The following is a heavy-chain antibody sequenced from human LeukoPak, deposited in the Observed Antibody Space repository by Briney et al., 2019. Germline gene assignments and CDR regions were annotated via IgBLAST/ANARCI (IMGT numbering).Heavy chain of an antibody. CDR2: IIPIFGTA. CDR1: GGTLRSYS. CDR3: ARDTGIVGATEY. D-gene: IGHD1-26*01. Sequence: APVKVSFQGSGGTLRSYSITLGRQAPGQGVGWMGGIIPIFGTANYAQKFQGRVTITTDESTSTAYMELSSLRSEDTAVYYCARDTGIVGATEYWGQGTLVTVSS. J-gene: IGHJ4*02. V-gene: IGHV1-69*05.